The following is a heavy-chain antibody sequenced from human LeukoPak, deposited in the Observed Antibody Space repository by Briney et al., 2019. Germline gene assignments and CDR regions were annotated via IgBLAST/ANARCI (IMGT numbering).Heavy chain of an antibody. CDR1: GFTFSSYA. Sequence: PGGSLRLSCAASGFTFSSYAMSWVRQAPGKGLEWVSAVSGTGLTTYYADSVKGRFIVSRDNSKNTVYLQMNSLRGEDAAVYYCAKELMDFDYWGQGTLVTVSS. J-gene: IGHJ4*02. V-gene: IGHV3-23*01. D-gene: IGHD2-8*01. CDR2: VSGTGLTT. CDR3: AKELMDFDY.